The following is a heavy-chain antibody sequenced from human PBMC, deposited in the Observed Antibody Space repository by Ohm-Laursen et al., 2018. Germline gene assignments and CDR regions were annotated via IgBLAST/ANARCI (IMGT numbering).Heavy chain of an antibody. J-gene: IGHJ4*02. CDR2: IYSGGGT. CDR1: GFTVSNNY. D-gene: IGHD4-17*01. CDR3: ARSIKDYGDYG. V-gene: IGHV3-53*01. Sequence: SLRLSCAASGFTVSNNYMSWVRQAPGKGLEWVSVIYSGGGTNYADSVKGRFTISRDNSKNTLYLQMNSLRAEDTAVYHCARSIKDYGDYGWGQGTLVTVSS.